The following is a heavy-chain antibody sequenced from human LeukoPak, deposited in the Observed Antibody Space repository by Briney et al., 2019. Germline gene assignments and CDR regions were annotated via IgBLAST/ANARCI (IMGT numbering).Heavy chain of an antibody. Sequence: PGGSLRLSCAASGFTFSSYAMNWVRQAPGKGLEWVSYISSSSSTIYYADSVKGRFTISRDNAKNSLYLQMNSLRAEDTAVYYCARDFRGGFGESLYYYYYYMDVWGKGTTVTVSS. CDR1: GFTFSSYA. D-gene: IGHD3-10*01. CDR2: ISSSSSTI. V-gene: IGHV3-48*01. CDR3: ARDFRGGFGESLYYYYYYMDV. J-gene: IGHJ6*03.